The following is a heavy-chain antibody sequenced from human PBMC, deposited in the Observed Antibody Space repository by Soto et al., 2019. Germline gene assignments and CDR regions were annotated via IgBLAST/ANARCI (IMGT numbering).Heavy chain of an antibody. D-gene: IGHD1-26*01. CDR3: AASSREGGATYYYGMDV. J-gene: IGHJ6*02. Sequence: QMQLVQSGPEVKKPGTSVKVSCKASGFTFTSSAVQWVRQARGQRLEWIGWIVVGSGNTNYAQKFQERVTITRDMSTSTAYMELSSLRSEDTAVYYCAASSREGGATYYYGMDVWGQGTTVTVSS. V-gene: IGHV1-58*01. CDR1: GFTFTSSA. CDR2: IVVGSGNT.